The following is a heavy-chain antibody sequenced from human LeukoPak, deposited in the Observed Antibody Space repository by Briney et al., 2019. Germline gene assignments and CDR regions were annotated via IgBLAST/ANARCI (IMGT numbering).Heavy chain of an antibody. J-gene: IGHJ5*02. CDR3: ARGLPAPHANWFDP. V-gene: IGHV1-69*05. Sequence: SVKVSCKASGGTFSSYAISWVRQAPGQGLEWMGGIIPIFGTANYAQKFQGRVTITTDESTSTAYMELSSLRSEDTAVYYCARGLPAPHANWFDPWGQGTLVTVSS. CDR1: GGTFSSYA. CDR2: IIPIFGTA.